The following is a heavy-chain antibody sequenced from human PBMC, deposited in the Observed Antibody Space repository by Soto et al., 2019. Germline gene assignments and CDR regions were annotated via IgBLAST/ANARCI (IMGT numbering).Heavy chain of an antibody. J-gene: IGHJ5*02. D-gene: IGHD6-13*01. CDR1: GFTFSSYE. CDR2: ISSSGSTI. CDR3: AIQAAAGTGGGWFDP. Sequence: PGGSLRLSCAASGFTFSSYEMNWVRQAPGKGLEWVSYISSSGSTIYYADSVKGRFTISRNNAKNSLYLQMNSLRAEDTAVYYCAIQAAAGTGGGWFDPWGQGTLVTVSS. V-gene: IGHV3-48*03.